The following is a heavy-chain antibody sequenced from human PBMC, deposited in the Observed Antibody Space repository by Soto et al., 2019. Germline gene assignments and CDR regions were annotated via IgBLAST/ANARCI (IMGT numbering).Heavy chain of an antibody. CDR3: ARSNGHAYYYYGMDV. CDR2: INPSGGST. D-gene: IGHD5-18*01. Sequence: ASVKVSCKASGYTFTSYYMHWVRQAPGQGLEWMGIINPSGGSTSYAQKFQGRVTMTRDTSTSTAYMELSSLRSEDTAVYYCARSNGHAYYYYGMDVWGQGTTVTVSS. J-gene: IGHJ6*02. CDR1: GYTFTSYY. V-gene: IGHV1-46*01.